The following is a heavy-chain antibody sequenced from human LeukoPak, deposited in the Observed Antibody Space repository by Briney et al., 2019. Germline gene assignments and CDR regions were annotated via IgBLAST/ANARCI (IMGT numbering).Heavy chain of an antibody. CDR1: GYTFTSYG. J-gene: IGHJ5*02. CDR2: ISAYNDNT. V-gene: IGHV1-18*01. D-gene: IGHD7-27*01. CDR3: ARDGLTGDERFDP. Sequence: ASVKVSCKASGYTFTSYGISWVRQAPGQGLEWMGWISAYNDNTNYSQKFQGRVTMTTDTSTSTAYMALRRLRSDDTAVYYCARDGLTGDERFDPWGQGTLVTVSS.